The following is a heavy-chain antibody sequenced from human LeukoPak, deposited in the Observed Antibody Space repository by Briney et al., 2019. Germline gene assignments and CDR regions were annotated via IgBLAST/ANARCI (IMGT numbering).Heavy chain of an antibody. Sequence: PGGSLRLSCAASGFTVSSNYMSWVRQAPGKGLEWVSVIYSGGSTYYADSVKGRFTISRDNSKNTQYLQMNSLRAEDTAVYYCARVGGMRAYYYYGMDVWGKGTTVTVSS. V-gene: IGHV3-53*01. J-gene: IGHJ6*04. CDR3: ARVGGMRAYYYYGMDV. CDR2: IYSGGST. CDR1: GFTVSSNY. D-gene: IGHD3-16*01.